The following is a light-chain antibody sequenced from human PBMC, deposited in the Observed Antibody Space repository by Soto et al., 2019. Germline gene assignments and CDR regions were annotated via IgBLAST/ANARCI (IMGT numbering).Light chain of an antibody. V-gene: IGLV2-14*01. J-gene: IGLJ1*01. Sequence: QSVLTQPASVSGSPGQTITISCTGTSSDIGGYNAVSWCQHHPGKAPKLIIYEVTHRPSGVSDRFSASKSGNTASLTISGLQAEDEADYYCNSFRVSHLYVFGTGTKVTVL. CDR2: EVT. CDR1: SSDIGGYNA. CDR3: NSFRVSHLYV.